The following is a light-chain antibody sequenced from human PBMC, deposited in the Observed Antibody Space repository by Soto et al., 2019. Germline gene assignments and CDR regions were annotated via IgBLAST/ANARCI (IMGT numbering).Light chain of an antibody. J-gene: IGKJ5*01. V-gene: IGKV2-28*01. CDR2: LGS. Sequence: DIVMTQSPLSLPVTPGEPASISCRSSQSLLHSNGYNYLDWYLQKPGQSPQLLIYLGSNRASGVPDRFSGSGSGTEFTLTISSLQSEDFAVYYCQQYNNWPITFGQGTRLEIK. CDR3: QQYNNWPIT. CDR1: QSLLHSNGYNY.